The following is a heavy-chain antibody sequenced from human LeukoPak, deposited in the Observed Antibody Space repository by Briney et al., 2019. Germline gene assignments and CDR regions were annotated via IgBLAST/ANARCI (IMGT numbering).Heavy chain of an antibody. CDR2: ISSSSSYI. Sequence: GGSLRLSCAASGFTFSSYSMNWVRQAPGKGLEWVSSISSSSSYIYYADAVKGRFNISRDKDKNSLYLQMNSLRAEDTAVYYCARDIGPIAAAGTFWFDPWGQGTLVTVSS. CDR3: ARDIGPIAAAGTFWFDP. CDR1: GFTFSSYS. J-gene: IGHJ5*02. D-gene: IGHD6-13*01. V-gene: IGHV3-21*01.